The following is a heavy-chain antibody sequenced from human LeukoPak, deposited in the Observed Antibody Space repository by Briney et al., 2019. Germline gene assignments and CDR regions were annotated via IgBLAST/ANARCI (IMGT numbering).Heavy chain of an antibody. Sequence: PSETLSLTCAVYGGSFSGYYWSWIRQPPGKGLEWIGEINHSGSTNYNPSLKSRVTISVDTSKIQFSLKLSSVTAADTAVYYCARGGPAPDSSGYYYFDYWGQGTLVTVSS. CDR2: INHSGST. V-gene: IGHV4-34*01. CDR3: ARGGPAPDSSGYYYFDY. CDR1: GGSFSGYY. D-gene: IGHD3-22*01. J-gene: IGHJ4*02.